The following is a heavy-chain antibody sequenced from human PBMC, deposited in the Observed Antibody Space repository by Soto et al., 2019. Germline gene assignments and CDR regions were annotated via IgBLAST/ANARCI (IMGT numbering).Heavy chain of an antibody. Sequence: EVQLVESGGGLVQPGGSLRLSCSASGFTFSSYDMHWVRQGPGKGLEWVSAIGTAGDTNYAGPVKGRFTISRENAKNSLYLQMNSLRAGDTAIYFCARAIGPTLFDYWGQGTLVTVSS. J-gene: IGHJ4*02. CDR1: GFTFSSYD. CDR2: IGTAGDT. D-gene: IGHD3-22*01. CDR3: ARAIGPTLFDY. V-gene: IGHV3-13*04.